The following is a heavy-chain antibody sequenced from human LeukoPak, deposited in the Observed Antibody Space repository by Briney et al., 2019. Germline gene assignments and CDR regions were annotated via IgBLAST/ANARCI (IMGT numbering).Heavy chain of an antibody. CDR2: ITSSSNYI. Sequence: PGGSLRLSCAASGFTFSIYCMNWVRQAPGKGLEWLSSITSSSNYIYYADSVKGRFTISRDNVQNSLYLQMNSLRADDTAMYYCARDRGYFDNWGQGTLVTVAS. CDR1: GFTFSIYC. CDR3: ARDRGYFDN. J-gene: IGHJ4*02. V-gene: IGHV3-21*01.